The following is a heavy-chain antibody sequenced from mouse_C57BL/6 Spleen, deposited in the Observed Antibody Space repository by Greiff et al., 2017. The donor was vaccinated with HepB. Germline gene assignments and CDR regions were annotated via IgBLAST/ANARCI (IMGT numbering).Heavy chain of an antibody. CDR1: GFTFSSYT. Sequence: EVMLVESGGGLVKPGGSLKLSCAASGFTFSSYTMSWVRQTPEKRLECVATISGGGGNTYYPDSVKGRFTISRDNAKNTLYLQMSSLRSEDTALYYCASLLGWYFDVWGTGTTVTVSS. CDR3: ASLLGWYFDV. D-gene: IGHD2-10*01. V-gene: IGHV5-9*01. J-gene: IGHJ1*03. CDR2: ISGGGGNT.